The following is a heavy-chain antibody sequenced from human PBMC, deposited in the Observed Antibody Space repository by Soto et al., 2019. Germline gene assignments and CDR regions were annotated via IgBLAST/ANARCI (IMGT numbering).Heavy chain of an antibody. D-gene: IGHD1-26*01. CDR1: GFTFSNYG. Sequence: GGSVRLSCAASGFTFSNYGMHWVRQAPGKGLEWVAIIWHDGNNKYYADSVRGRFIISRDNSKNRLYLQMNSLRAEDTAVYYCAKENIVGATETWGQGTLVTVSS. J-gene: IGHJ5*02. CDR3: AKENIVGATET. V-gene: IGHV3-33*06. CDR2: IWHDGNNK.